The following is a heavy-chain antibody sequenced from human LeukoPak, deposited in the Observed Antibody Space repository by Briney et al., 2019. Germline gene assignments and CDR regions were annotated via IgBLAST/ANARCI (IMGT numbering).Heavy chain of an antibody. J-gene: IGHJ5*02. Sequence: PSETLSLTCTVSGGSISGFYWNWIRQPPGKGLEWIGYVYYSGNTNYNPSLKSRVTISLDTSKNQFSLKLSSVTAADTAVYYCAREIRGVVPAAIYWFDPWGQGTLVTVSS. CDR1: GGSISGFY. D-gene: IGHD2-2*01. CDR2: VYYSGNT. CDR3: AREIRGVVPAAIYWFDP. V-gene: IGHV4-59*12.